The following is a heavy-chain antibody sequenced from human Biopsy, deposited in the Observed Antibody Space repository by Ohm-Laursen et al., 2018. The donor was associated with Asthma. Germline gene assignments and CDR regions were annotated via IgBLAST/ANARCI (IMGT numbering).Heavy chain of an antibody. CDR1: GYSLTDLS. V-gene: IGHV1-24*01. J-gene: IGHJ4*02. Sequence: ATVKISCNVSGYSLTDLSMHWVRQAPGQGLEWMGGHDHEEGGTVNARRFQGRVTMTEGTSTDTAYMELSSLSSDDTAVYYCASDFPKDYVRYNFQFWGQGTLVTVSS. D-gene: IGHD4-17*01. CDR2: HDHEEGGT. CDR3: ASDFPKDYVRYNFQF.